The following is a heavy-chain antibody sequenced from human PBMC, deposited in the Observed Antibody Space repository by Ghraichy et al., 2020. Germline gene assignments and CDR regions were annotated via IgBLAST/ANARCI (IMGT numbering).Heavy chain of an antibody. V-gene: IGHV4-31*03. CDR1: GGSISSGGYY. Sequence: SETLSLTCTVSGGSISSGGYYWSWIRQHPGKGLEWIGYIYYSGSTYYNPSLKSRVTISVDTSKNQFSLKLSSVTAADTAVYYCASTPLPAARSDRYYYYYMDVWGKGTTVTVSS. CDR2: IYYSGST. CDR3: ASTPLPAARSDRYYYYYMDV. D-gene: IGHD6-6*01. J-gene: IGHJ6*03.